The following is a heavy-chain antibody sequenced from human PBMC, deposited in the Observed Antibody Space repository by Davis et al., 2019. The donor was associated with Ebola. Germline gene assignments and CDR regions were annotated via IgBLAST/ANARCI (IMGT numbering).Heavy chain of an antibody. Sequence: GSLRLSCAVYGGSFSGYYWSWIRQPPGKGLEWIGEINHSGSANYNPSLKSRVTMSVDKSKNQFSLKLSSVTAADTAVYYCASGSDNHYDILTGYYTWFDYWGQGTLVTVSS. V-gene: IGHV4-34*01. CDR3: ASGSDNHYDILTGYYTWFDY. J-gene: IGHJ4*02. D-gene: IGHD3-9*01. CDR2: INHSGSA. CDR1: GGSFSGYY.